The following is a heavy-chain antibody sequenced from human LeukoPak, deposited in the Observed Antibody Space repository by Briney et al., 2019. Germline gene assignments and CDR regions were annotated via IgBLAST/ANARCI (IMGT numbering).Heavy chain of an antibody. CDR3: ARQGYDSSGYYFSDY. CDR1: GYSFTSYW. V-gene: IGHV5-51*01. D-gene: IGHD3-22*01. CDR2: IYPGDSDT. J-gene: IGHJ4*02. Sequence: GESLKISCKGSGYSFTSYWIGWVRQMPGKGLEWMGIIYPGDSDTRYSPSFQGQVTTSADKSISTAYLQWSSLKASDTAMYYCARQGYDSSGYYFSDYWGQGTLVTVSS.